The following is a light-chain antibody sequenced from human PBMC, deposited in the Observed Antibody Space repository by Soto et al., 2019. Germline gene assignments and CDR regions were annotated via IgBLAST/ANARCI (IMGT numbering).Light chain of an antibody. Sequence: EIVMTQSPATLSVSPGERATLSCRASQSVSKYLAWYQQKPGQAPRLLIYGASTRATGIPARFSGSGSGTEFTLTISSLQSEDFAVYYCQQYNYWPPETFGQGTKVEIK. J-gene: IGKJ1*01. CDR3: QQYNYWPPET. CDR1: QSVSKY. CDR2: GAS. V-gene: IGKV3-15*01.